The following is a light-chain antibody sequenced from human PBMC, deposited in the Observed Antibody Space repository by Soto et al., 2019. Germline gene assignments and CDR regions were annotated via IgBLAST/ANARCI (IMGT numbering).Light chain of an antibody. CDR1: QSVTSNF. V-gene: IGKV3-20*01. CDR3: HQYGSSPLT. CDR2: GAS. Sequence: EIVLTQSPGTLSLSPGERATLTCRASQSVTSNFLAWYQQKPGQAPRLLMYGASSRATGIPDRFSGSGSGTDFTLTISRLEPEDFALYYCHQYGSSPLTFGPGTKVDI. J-gene: IGKJ3*01.